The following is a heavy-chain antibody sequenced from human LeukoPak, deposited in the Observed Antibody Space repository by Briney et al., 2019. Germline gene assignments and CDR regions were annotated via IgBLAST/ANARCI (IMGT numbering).Heavy chain of an antibody. CDR3: ARYSYGYLFDY. CDR1: GGSFSGYY. D-gene: IGHD5-18*01. J-gene: IGHJ4*02. Sequence: TSETLSLTCAVYGGSFSGYYWSWIRQPPGKGLEWIGEINHSGSTNYNPSLKSRVTISVDTSKNQFSLELSSVTAADTAVYYCARYSYGYLFDYWGQGTLVTVSS. CDR2: INHSGST. V-gene: IGHV4-34*01.